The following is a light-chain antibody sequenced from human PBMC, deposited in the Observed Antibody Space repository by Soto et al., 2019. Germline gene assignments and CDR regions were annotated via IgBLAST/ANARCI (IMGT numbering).Light chain of an antibody. Sequence: EIVLTQSPATLSLSPGERATLSCRASQSVSNNYVAWYQQKPGQAPRLLIYGASNRATGIPDRFSGRGSGTDFTLTISRLEPEDFAVYYCQQYGSSGTFGQGTKVDIK. CDR3: QQYGSSGT. V-gene: IGKV3-20*01. CDR2: GAS. CDR1: QSVSNNY. J-gene: IGKJ1*01.